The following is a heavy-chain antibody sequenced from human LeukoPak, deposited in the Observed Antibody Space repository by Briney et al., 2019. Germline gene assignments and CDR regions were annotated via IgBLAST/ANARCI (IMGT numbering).Heavy chain of an antibody. J-gene: IGHJ4*02. D-gene: IGHD3-22*01. CDR2: ISGSGGST. Sequence: GGSLRLSCEASGFTFSSYAMSWVRQAPGKGLEWVSAISGSGGSTYYADSVKGRFTISRDNSKNTLYLQMNSLRAEDTAVYYCAKDDDSSGYYYCWGQGTLVTVSS. CDR3: AKDDDSSGYYYC. V-gene: IGHV3-23*01. CDR1: GFTFSSYA.